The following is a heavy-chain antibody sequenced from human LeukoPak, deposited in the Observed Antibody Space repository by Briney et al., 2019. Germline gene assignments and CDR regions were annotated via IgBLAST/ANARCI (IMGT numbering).Heavy chain of an antibody. CDR3: EREAIMDV. V-gene: IGHV3-30*01. Sequence: GGSLRLSCAASGFTFSSYAMHWVRQAPGKGLEWVAVISYDGSNKYYADSVKGRFTISRDNSKNTLYLQMNSLRAEDTAVSYCEREAIMDVWGKGTTVTVSS. J-gene: IGHJ6*04. CDR1: GFTFSSYA. CDR2: ISYDGSNK.